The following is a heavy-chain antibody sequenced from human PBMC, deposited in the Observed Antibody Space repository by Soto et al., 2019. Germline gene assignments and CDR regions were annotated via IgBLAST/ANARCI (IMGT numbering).Heavy chain of an antibody. D-gene: IGHD1-26*01. Sequence: GGSLRLSCAASGFTFSSFNMHWVRQAPGKGLQYVSAISSSGSSTYYANSVKGRFTISRDNSKNTLYLQMGSLRAEDMAVYYCARAPVGVYDYWGQGTLVTVSS. CDR1: GFTFSSFN. CDR3: ARAPVGVYDY. V-gene: IGHV3-64*01. J-gene: IGHJ4*02. CDR2: ISSSGSST.